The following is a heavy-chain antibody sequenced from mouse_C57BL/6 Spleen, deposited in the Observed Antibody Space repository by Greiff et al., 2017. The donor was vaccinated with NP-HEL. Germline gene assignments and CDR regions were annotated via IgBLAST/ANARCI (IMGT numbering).Heavy chain of an antibody. CDR2: ISDGGSYT. Sequence: EVHLVESGGGLVKPGGSLKLSCAASGFTFSSYAMSWVRQTPEKRLEWVATISDGGSYTYYPDNVKGRFTISRDNAKNNLYLQMSHLKSEDTAMYYCARAEDNGYYVDYWGQGTTLTVSS. CDR3: ARAEDNGYYVDY. J-gene: IGHJ2*01. V-gene: IGHV5-4*01. D-gene: IGHD1-2*01. CDR1: GFTFSSYA.